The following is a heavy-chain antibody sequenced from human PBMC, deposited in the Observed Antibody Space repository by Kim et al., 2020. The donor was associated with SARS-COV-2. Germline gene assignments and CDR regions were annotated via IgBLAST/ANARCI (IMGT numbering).Heavy chain of an antibody. CDR1: GGSFSGYY. Sequence: SETLSLTCAVYGGSFSGYYWSWIRQPPGKGLEWIWEINHSGSTNYNPSLNSRVTITVDTSKNQFALNLSTVTAAATAGYYCARLRNYILHYYYGMDVWGQGTPVTVSS. J-gene: IGHJ6*02. CDR3: ARLRNYILHYYYGMDV. V-gene: IGHV4-34*01. D-gene: IGHD1-7*01. CDR2: INHSGST.